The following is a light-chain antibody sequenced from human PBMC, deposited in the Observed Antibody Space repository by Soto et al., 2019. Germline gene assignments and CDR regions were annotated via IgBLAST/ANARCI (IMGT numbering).Light chain of an antibody. V-gene: IGLV2-14*03. Sequence: QSALTQPASVSGSPGQSITISCTGTSSDIGHYXYVSWYQQHPGKAPKLMIYHVTYRPSGVSNRYSGSKSGNSASLTISGLQADDEADYYCCSLTTSHTYVFGSGTKLTVL. CDR3: CSLTTSHTYV. J-gene: IGLJ1*01. CDR1: SSDIGHYXY. CDR2: HVT.